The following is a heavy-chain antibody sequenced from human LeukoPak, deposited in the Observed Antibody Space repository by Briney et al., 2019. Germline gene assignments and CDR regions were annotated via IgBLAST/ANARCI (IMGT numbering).Heavy chain of an antibody. CDR3: ARQGRGFDP. Sequence: GGSLQISCKGSGCSFTSYWIGWGRRMPGKGLEWMGIIYPGDSDTRYSPFFQGQVTTSADKSISTAYLQWSSLKASDTAMYYCARQGRGFDPWGQGTLVTVSS. V-gene: IGHV5-51*01. D-gene: IGHD3-10*01. CDR1: GCSFTSYW. J-gene: IGHJ5*02. CDR2: IYPGDSDT.